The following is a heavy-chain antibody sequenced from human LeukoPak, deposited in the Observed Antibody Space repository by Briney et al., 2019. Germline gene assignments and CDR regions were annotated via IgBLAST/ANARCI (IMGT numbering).Heavy chain of an antibody. CDR2: IIPIFGTA. CDR3: AGGEGRGYSSSWYVFDP. CDR1: GGTFISYA. Sequence: SVKVSCKASGGTFISYAISWVRQAPGQGLEWMGGIIPIFGTANYAQKFQGRVTITADESTSTAYMQLSSLRSEDTAVYYCAGGEGRGYSSSWYVFDPWGQGTLDTVSS. D-gene: IGHD6-13*01. J-gene: IGHJ5*02. V-gene: IGHV1-69*13.